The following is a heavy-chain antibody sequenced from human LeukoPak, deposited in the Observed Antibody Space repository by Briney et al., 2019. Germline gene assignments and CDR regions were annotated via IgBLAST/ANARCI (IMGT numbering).Heavy chain of an antibody. J-gene: IGHJ6*02. CDR1: GFTFSSYS. CDR3: ARDPFRDYYYGMDV. D-gene: IGHD2-21*01. V-gene: IGHV3-48*01. CDR2: ISSSSSTI. Sequence: PGGSLRLSCAASGFTFSSYSMNWVRQAPGKGLAWVSYISSSSSTIYYADSVKGRFTISRDNAKNSLYLQMNSLRAEDTAVYYCARDPFRDYYYGMDVWGQGTTVTVSS.